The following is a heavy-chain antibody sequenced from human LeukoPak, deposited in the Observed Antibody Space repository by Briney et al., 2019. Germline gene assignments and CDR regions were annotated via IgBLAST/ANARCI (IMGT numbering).Heavy chain of an antibody. CDR2: IIPIFGTA. Sequence: GSSVKVSCKASGGTFSSYAISWVRQAPGQGLEWMGGIIPIFGTANYAQKFRGRVTITADESTSTAYMELSSLRSEDTAVYYCARDEKTQIGYCSSTSCDPRAFDIWGQGTMVTVSS. D-gene: IGHD2-2*01. CDR3: ARDEKTQIGYCSSTSCDPRAFDI. J-gene: IGHJ3*02. CDR1: GGTFSSYA. V-gene: IGHV1-69*01.